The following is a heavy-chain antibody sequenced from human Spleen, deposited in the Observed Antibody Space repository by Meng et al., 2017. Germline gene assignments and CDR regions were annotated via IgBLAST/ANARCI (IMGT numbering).Heavy chain of an antibody. V-gene: IGHV4-34*01. CDR3: ARGDQYFQH. Sequence: QVQLQQWGAGLLKPSVTLSLTCAVYGGSFSGYYWSWIRQHPGKGLEWIGEIYHSGSTNSNPSLKSRVTISVDKSKNQFSLKLSSVTPEDTAVYYCARGDQYFQHWGQGTLVTVSS. CDR2: IYHSGST. CDR1: GGSFSGYY. J-gene: IGHJ1*01.